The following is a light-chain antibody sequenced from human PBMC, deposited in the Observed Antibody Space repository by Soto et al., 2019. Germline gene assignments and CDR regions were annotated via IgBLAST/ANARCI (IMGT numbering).Light chain of an antibody. CDR1: QSVSSY. V-gene: IGKV3-11*01. CDR2: DAS. Sequence: ESVLTQSPATLSLSPGERATLSCRASQSVSSYLAWYQQKPGQAPRLLIYDASNRATGIPARFSGSGSGTDFTLTISSLEPEDFAVYYCQQRSNFWTFGQGTKVDIK. J-gene: IGKJ1*01. CDR3: QQRSNFWT.